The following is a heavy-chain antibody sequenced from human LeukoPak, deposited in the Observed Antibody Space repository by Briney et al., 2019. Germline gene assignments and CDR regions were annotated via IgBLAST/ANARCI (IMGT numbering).Heavy chain of an antibody. V-gene: IGHV1-2*06. Sequence: ASVKVSCKASGYTFTGYYMHWVRQAPGQGLEWVGRINPNSGGTNYAQKFQGRVTMTRDTSISTAYMELSRLRSDDTAVYYCATTMVRGVIITRDYWGQGTLVTVSS. J-gene: IGHJ4*02. D-gene: IGHD3-10*01. CDR3: ATTMVRGVIITRDY. CDR2: INPNSGGT. CDR1: GYTFTGYY.